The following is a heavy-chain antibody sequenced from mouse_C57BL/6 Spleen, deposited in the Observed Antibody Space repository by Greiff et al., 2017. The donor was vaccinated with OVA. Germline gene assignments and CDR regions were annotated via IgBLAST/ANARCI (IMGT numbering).Heavy chain of an antibody. CDR3: TRSGGRSFAY. J-gene: IGHJ3*01. CDR1: GYTFTDYE. V-gene: IGHV1-15*01. D-gene: IGHD3-3*01. Sequence: VQLQESGAELVRPGASVTLSCKASGYTFTDYEMHWVKQTPVHGLEWIGAIDPETGGTAYNQKFKGKAILTADKSSSTAYMELRSLTSEDSAVYYCTRSGGRSFAYWGQGTLVTVSA. CDR2: IDPETGGT.